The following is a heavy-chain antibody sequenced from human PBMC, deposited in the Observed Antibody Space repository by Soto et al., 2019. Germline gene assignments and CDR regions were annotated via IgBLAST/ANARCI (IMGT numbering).Heavy chain of an antibody. V-gene: IGHV4-61*01. Sequence: SETLSLTCTVSNGSVSNGTYSWSWVRRPPGKGLEWIGYIYYSGSTNYSPSLKSRIIISLDTSKNQFSLKVSSVTAADTAVYYCARGEAGYNYGLIPYYGMDVWGPGTTVTVSS. CDR2: IYYSGST. CDR1: NGSVSNGTYS. J-gene: IGHJ6*02. CDR3: ARGEAGYNYGLIPYYGMDV. D-gene: IGHD5-18*01.